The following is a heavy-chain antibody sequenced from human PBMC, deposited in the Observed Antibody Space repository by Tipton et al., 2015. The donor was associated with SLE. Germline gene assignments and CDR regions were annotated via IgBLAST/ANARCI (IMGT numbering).Heavy chain of an antibody. Sequence: QSGAEVKKPGASVKVSCKTSGYTFTTYGIDWVRQAPGQGLEWMGWISAYYGTTKYAEKFQGRVTVTTDATTRTASMELRSLRSDDTAVYYCATIGGSFEYWGQGTLVSVSS. CDR1: GYTFTTYG. J-gene: IGHJ4*02. CDR3: ATIGGSFEY. D-gene: IGHD2-15*01. V-gene: IGHV1-18*01. CDR2: ISAYYGTT.